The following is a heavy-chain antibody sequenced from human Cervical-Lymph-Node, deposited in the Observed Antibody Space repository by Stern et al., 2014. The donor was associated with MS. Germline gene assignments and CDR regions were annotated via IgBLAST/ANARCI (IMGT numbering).Heavy chain of an antibody. CDR2: IFDSGNT. V-gene: IGHV4-31*03. CDR1: GVSISSGGYF. J-gene: IGHJ6*02. CDR3: ARDRGYYYGMDV. Sequence: QVQLQESGPGLVKPSQTLSLICTVSGVSISSGGYFWTWIRQRPGQGLEWIGNIFDSGNTQYNPSLKSRVTIVVDTSKTHFSLKMSSVTAADTAVYFCARDRGYYYGMDVWGQGTTVTVSS. D-gene: IGHD3-10*01.